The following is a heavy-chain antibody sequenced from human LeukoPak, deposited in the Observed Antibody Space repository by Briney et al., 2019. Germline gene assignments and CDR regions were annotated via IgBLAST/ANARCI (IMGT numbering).Heavy chain of an antibody. D-gene: IGHD4-17*01. CDR1: GFTFSSYA. Sequence: GGSLRLSCAASGFTFSSYAMHWVRQAPGKGLEWVAVISYDGSNKYYADSVKGRFTISRDNSKNTLYLQMNSLRAEDTAVYYCARGDTMTNRPLGYWGQGTLVTVSS. V-gene: IGHV3-30-3*01. CDR3: ARGDTMTNRPLGY. J-gene: IGHJ4*02. CDR2: ISYDGSNK.